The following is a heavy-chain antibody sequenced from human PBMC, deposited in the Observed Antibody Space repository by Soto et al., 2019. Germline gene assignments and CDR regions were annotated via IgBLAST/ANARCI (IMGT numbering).Heavy chain of an antibody. J-gene: IGHJ4*02. CDR1: GFTFSSYA. CDR3: ARDGIVLMVYAIDVYFDY. CDR2: ISYDGSNK. Sequence: QVQLVESGGGVVQPGRSLRLSCAASGFTFSSYAMHWVRQAPGKGLEWVAVISYDGSNKYYADSVKGRFTISRDNSKNTLYLQMNSLRAEITAVYYCARDGIVLMVYAIDVYFDYWGQGTLVTVSS. D-gene: IGHD2-8*01. V-gene: IGHV3-30-3*01.